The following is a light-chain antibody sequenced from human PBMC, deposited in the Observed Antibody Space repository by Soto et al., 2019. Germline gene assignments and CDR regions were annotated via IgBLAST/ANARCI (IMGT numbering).Light chain of an antibody. J-gene: IGLJ3*02. V-gene: IGLV2-14*03. CDR3: SSYTSSSTLV. CDR1: SDDINNYNY. CDR2: DVN. Sequence: QSALTQPASVSGSPGQSVSISCSGTSDDINNYNYVSWYQQHPGKAPKLMIYDVNNRPSGISDRFSGSKSGNTASLSISGLRVEDEADYYCSSYTSSSTLVFGGGTKLTVL.